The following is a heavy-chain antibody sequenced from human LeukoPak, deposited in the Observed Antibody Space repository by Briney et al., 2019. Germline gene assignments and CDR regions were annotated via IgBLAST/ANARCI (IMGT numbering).Heavy chain of an antibody. CDR2: ICSRSSYI. Sequence: GGALRLSCAASGFTFSSYSMNWVREAPGEGREWVSPICSRSSYIYNANSVKGRFTISKDNAKNSLYLQINSLKAEDTAVYYCARDNDYSSEIDYWGQGTLVTVSS. V-gene: IGHV3-21*01. D-gene: IGHD4-11*01. CDR3: ARDNDYSSEIDY. CDR1: GFTFSSYS. J-gene: IGHJ4*02.